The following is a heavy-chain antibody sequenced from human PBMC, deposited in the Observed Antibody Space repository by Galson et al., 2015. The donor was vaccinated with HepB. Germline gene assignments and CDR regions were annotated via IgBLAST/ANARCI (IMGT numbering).Heavy chain of an antibody. J-gene: IGHJ3*02. D-gene: IGHD3-10*01. CDR3: AREGRAFEI. V-gene: IGHV3-7*03. CDR2: IEQDGRVR. CDR1: GFSFHSYW. Sequence: SLRLSCEVSGFSFHSYWMSWVRQAPGKGLEWVANIEQDGRVRNYVDSVKGRFTISRDNSKNSLYLQMSSLRVEDTAVYYCAREGRAFEIWGQGTMVTVSS.